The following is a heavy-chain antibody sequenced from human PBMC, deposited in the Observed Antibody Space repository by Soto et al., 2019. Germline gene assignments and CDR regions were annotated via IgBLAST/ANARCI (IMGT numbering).Heavy chain of an antibody. CDR1: GFTVSSNY. J-gene: IGHJ6*02. CDR2: MYSGGST. Sequence: PGGSLRLSCAASGFTVSSNYMSWVRQAPGKGLEWVSVMYSGGSTYYAASVKGRFTISRDNSKNTLYLQMSSLRAEDTAVYYCARDRGVDYGSGSNHYYYYYGMDVWGQGTTVTVSS. V-gene: IGHV3-53*01. D-gene: IGHD3-10*01. CDR3: ARDRGVDYGSGSNHYYYYYGMDV.